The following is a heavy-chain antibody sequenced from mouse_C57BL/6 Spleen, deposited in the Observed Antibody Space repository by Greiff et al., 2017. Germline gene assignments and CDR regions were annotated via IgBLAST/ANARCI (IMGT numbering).Heavy chain of an antibody. Sequence: QVQLQQPGAELVKPGASVKVSCKASGYTFTSYWMHWVKQRPGQGLEWIGRINPSDSGPNYNQKFKGKATLTVDKSSSTAYMQLSSLTSEDSAVYYCAMRRYDDYAWFAYWGQGTLVTVSA. D-gene: IGHD2-4*01. V-gene: IGHV1-74*01. CDR1: GYTFTSYW. CDR2: INPSDSGP. CDR3: AMRRYDDYAWFAY. J-gene: IGHJ3*01.